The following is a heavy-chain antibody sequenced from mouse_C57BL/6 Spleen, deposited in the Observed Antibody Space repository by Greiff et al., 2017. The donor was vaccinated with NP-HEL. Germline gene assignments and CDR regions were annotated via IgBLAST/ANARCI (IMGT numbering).Heavy chain of an antibody. CDR1: GYTFTSYW. CDR3: ASGEDGYYEN. D-gene: IGHD2-3*01. CDR2: IDPSDSYT. Sequence: QVQLKQPGAELVRPGTSVKLSCKASGYTFTSYWMHWVKQRPGQGLEWIGVIDPSDSYTNYNQKFKGKATLTVDTSSSTAYMQLSSLTSEDSAVYYCASGEDGYYENWGQGTLVTVSA. V-gene: IGHV1-59*01. J-gene: IGHJ3*01.